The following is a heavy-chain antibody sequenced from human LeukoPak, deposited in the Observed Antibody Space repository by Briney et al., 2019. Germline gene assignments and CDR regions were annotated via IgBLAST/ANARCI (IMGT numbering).Heavy chain of an antibody. Sequence: GGSLRLSCAASGFTFSSYAMSWVRQAPGKGLEWVSAISGSGGSTYYADSVKGRFTISRDNSKNTLYLQMNSLRAEDTAVYYCAKMGLLWLETYYFDYWGQGTLVTVSS. V-gene: IGHV3-23*01. D-gene: IGHD3-10*01. CDR3: AKMGLLWLETYYFDY. CDR1: GFTFSSYA. CDR2: ISGSGGST. J-gene: IGHJ4*02.